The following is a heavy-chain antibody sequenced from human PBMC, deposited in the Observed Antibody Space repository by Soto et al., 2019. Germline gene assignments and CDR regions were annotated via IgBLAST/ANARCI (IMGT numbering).Heavy chain of an antibody. J-gene: IGHJ4*02. CDR1: GDSVSSNTAA. V-gene: IGHV6-1*01. D-gene: IGHD6-19*01. CDR3: ARGVAGSGFDL. Sequence: SQTLSLTCAISGDSVSSNTAAWNWIRSSPSRGLEWLGRTYYRTNWRHDYAVSVKSRITVNPDTSKNHFSLQLNSVTPDDTAVYYCARGVAGSGFDLWGQGTLVTVSS. CDR2: TYYRTNWRH.